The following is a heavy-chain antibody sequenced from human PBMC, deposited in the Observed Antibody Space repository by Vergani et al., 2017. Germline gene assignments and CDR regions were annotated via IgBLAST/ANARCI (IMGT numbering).Heavy chain of an antibody. CDR1: GFTFSSYA. V-gene: IGHV3-30-3*01. CDR3: ARDLDRTGTTYPLCY. J-gene: IGHJ4*02. D-gene: IGHD1-7*01. Sequence: QVQLVESGGGVVQPGRSMRLSCAASGFTFSSYAMHWVRQAPGKGLEWVAVISYDGSNKYYAESVKGRFTISRDNSKNTLYLQINSLRAEETAVYYCARDLDRTGTTYPLCYWGQGTLVTVSS. CDR2: ISYDGSNK.